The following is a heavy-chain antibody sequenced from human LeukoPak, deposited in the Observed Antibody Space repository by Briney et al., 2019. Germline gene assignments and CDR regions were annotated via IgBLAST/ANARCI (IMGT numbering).Heavy chain of an antibody. CDR3: ARERYDSSGDYYYAY. Sequence: GASVKVSCKASGYSFTSYHMHWVRQDPGQGLEWMGIIDPSVGSTSYARKFQGRVTMTRDTSTSTVYMELSSLRSEDTAVYYCARERYDSSGDYYYAYWGQGTLVTVSS. J-gene: IGHJ4*02. V-gene: IGHV1-46*01. CDR1: GYSFTSYH. D-gene: IGHD3-22*01. CDR2: IDPSVGST.